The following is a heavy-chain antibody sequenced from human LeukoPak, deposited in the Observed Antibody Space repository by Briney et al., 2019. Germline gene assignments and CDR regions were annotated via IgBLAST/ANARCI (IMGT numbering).Heavy chain of an antibody. J-gene: IGHJ4*02. V-gene: IGHV3-23*01. CDR1: GFTFSDYA. Sequence: GGSLRLSCAASGFTFSDYAMSWVRQAPGKGLERVSAISGSGGNTYYADSVKGRFSISRDNSKNTLFLQMNSLRAEDTAVYYCAKDKMLCGGDCYLFDNWGQGTLVTVSS. CDR2: ISGSGGNT. CDR3: AKDKMLCGGDCYLFDN. D-gene: IGHD2-21*01.